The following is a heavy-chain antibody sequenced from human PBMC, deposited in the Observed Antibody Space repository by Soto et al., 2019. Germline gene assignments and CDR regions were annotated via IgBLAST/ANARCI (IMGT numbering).Heavy chain of an antibody. V-gene: IGHV3-9*01. J-gene: IGHJ5*02. Sequence: EVQLVESGGGLVQPGRSLRLSCAASGFTFDDYAMHWVRQAPGKGLEWVSGISWNSGSIGYADSVKGRFTISRDNAKNSLYLQMNSLRAEDTALYYCAKEAGYLTGWFDPWGQGTLVTVSS. CDR2: ISWNSGSI. D-gene: IGHD1-1*01. CDR3: AKEAGYLTGWFDP. CDR1: GFTFDDYA.